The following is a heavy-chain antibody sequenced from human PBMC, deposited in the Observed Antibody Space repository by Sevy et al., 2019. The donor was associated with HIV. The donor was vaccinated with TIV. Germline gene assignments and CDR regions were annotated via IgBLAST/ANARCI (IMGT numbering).Heavy chain of an antibody. D-gene: IGHD3-10*01. CDR1: GFTFHDYA. Sequence: GSLRLSCGASGFTFHDYAMHWVRQTPGKGLEWVSLINGDGDSTHYADSVKGRFTISRDNNKNSLYLQMHSLRPDDSALYFCAKAGGPAGYFYYYMDVWGKGTTVTVSS. J-gene: IGHJ6*03. V-gene: IGHV3-43D*04. CDR3: AKAGGPAGYFYYYMDV. CDR2: INGDGDST.